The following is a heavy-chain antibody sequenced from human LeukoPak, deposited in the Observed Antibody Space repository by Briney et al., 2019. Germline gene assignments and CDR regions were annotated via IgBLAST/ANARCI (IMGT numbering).Heavy chain of an antibody. CDR3: ARVQAATLLDDY. V-gene: IGHV4-4*07. CDR2: IYTSGST. Sequence: SETLSLTCTVSGDSISSYYWSWIRQPAGKGLEWIGRIYTSGSTNYNPSLKSRVTISVDTSKNQFSLKLSSVTAADTAVYYCARVQAATLLDDYWGQGTLVTVSS. D-gene: IGHD6-13*01. J-gene: IGHJ4*02. CDR1: GDSISSYY.